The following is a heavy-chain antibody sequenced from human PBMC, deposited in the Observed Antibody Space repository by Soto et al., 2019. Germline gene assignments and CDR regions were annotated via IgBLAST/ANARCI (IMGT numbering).Heavy chain of an antibody. V-gene: IGHV3-30-3*01. Sequence: QVQLVESGGGVVQPGRSLRLSCAASGFTFSSYAMHWVRQAPGKGLEWVAVISYDGSNKYYADSVKGRFTISRDNSKNTLYLQMNSLRAEDTAVYYCARGDAVEMATIIWVTPLDYWGQGTLVTVSS. J-gene: IGHJ4*02. CDR2: ISYDGSNK. D-gene: IGHD5-12*01. CDR1: GFTFSSYA. CDR3: ARGDAVEMATIIWVTPLDY.